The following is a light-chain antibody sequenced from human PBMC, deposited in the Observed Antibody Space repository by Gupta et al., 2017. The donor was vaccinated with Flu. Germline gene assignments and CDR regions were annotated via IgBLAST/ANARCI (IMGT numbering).Light chain of an antibody. Sequence: PSFMSASVGDRVTITCRASQGMGRYLAWYQQKPGRAPKLLIYATSTLQSGVPSRFSGSGPGTEFTLTIDSLQPEDFANYYCEQADTYPFTFGPGTKVDVK. V-gene: IGKV1-9*01. CDR3: EQADTYPFT. CDR2: ATS. CDR1: QGMGRY. J-gene: IGKJ3*01.